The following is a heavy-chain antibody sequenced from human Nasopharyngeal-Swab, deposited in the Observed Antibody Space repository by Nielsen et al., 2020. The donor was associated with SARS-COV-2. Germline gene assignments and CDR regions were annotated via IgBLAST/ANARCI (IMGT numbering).Heavy chain of an antibody. D-gene: IGHD3-10*01. CDR2: VTGSGYGT. CDR3: ARKDVFAYGVDAFDI. CDR1: GFTFSSYA. Sequence: GESLKISCAASGFTFSSYAMTWVRQAPGKGLEWVSVVTGSGYGTDYADSVKGRFTISRDNAKNTLYLQMNSLRAEGTAVYYCARKDVFAYGVDAFDIWGQGTMVTVSS. J-gene: IGHJ3*02. V-gene: IGHV3-23*01.